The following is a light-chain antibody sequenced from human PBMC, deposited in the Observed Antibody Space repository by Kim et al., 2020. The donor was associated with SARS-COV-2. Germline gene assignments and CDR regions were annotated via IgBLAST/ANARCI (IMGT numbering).Light chain of an antibody. V-gene: IGKV3-20*01. CDR1: QRISTRY. CDR2: GAS. CDR3: QQYDTSPPLT. Sequence: EIVLTQSPGTLSLSPGERATLSCRASQRISTRYLAWYQQKPGQAPRLFIYGASNRATGIQDRFSGSGSGTDFTLTISRLEPEDFAVYYCQQYDTSPPLTFGGGTKVDIK. J-gene: IGKJ4*01.